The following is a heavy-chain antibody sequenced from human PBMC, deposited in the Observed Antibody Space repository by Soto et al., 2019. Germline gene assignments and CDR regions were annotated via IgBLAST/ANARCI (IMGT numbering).Heavy chain of an antibody. CDR2: IYYSGST. D-gene: IGHD1-26*01. Sequence: SETLSLTCTVSGGSISSGDYYWSWIRQPPGKGLEWIGYIYYSGSTYYNPSLKSRVTISVDTSKNQFSLKLSSVTAADTAVYYCNTRTAPVGWFDPWGQGTLVTVFS. V-gene: IGHV4-30-4*01. CDR3: NTRTAPVGWFDP. CDR1: GGSISSGDYY. J-gene: IGHJ5*02.